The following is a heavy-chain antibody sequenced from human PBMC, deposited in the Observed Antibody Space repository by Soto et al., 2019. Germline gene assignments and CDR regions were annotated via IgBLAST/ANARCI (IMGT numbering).Heavy chain of an antibody. CDR1: GGTFSSYT. V-gene: IGHV1-69*02. Sequence: QVQLVQSGAEVKKPGSSVKVSCKASGGTFSSYTISWVRQAPGQGLEWMGRIIPILGIANYAQKFQGRVTITADKSASKGYMGLSSVRSEDPAVYYCARGDGSGSYYSHWGQGTLVTVSS. CDR3: ARGDGSGSYYSH. D-gene: IGHD3-10*01. CDR2: IIPILGIA. J-gene: IGHJ4*02.